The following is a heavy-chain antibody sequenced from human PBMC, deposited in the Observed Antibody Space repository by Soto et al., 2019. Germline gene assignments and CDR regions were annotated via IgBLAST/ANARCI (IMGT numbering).Heavy chain of an antibody. CDR2: ISSSSSII. V-gene: IGHV3-48*01. Sequence: EVQLVESGGGLVQPGGSLRLSCAASGFTFSIYNMNWVRQAPGKGLEWVSYISSSSSIIYYADSVKGRFTISRDDAKNSLYLQMNRLRAEDTAVYFCAREQDASWYTRYSDYWGQGTLVTGSS. D-gene: IGHD6-13*01. CDR1: GFTFSIYN. J-gene: IGHJ4*02. CDR3: AREQDASWYTRYSDY.